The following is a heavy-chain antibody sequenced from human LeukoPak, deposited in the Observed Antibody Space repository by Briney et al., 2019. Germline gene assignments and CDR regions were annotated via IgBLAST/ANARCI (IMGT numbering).Heavy chain of an antibody. CDR1: GGSISSSSYY. D-gene: IGHD1-1*01. J-gene: IGHJ6*02. V-gene: IGHV4-39*01. Sequence: SETLSLTCTVSGGSISSSSYYWGWIRQPPGKGLEWIGSIYYSGSTYYNPSLKSRVTISVDTSKNQFSLKLSSVTAADTAVYYCARSGTVTNYYYYGMDVWGRGTTVTVSS. CDR2: IYYSGST. CDR3: ARSGTVTNYYYYGMDV.